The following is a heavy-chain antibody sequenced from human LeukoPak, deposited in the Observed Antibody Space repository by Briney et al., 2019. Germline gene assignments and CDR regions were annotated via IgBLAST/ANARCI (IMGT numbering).Heavy chain of an antibody. J-gene: IGHJ4*02. D-gene: IGHD1-26*01. Sequence: SVKVSCKASGGTFSSYAISWVRQAPGQGLEWMGRIIPISGTANYAQKFQGRVTITTDESTSTAYMELSSLRSEDTAVYYCARGAPLELLFDYWGQGTLVTVSS. CDR1: GGTFSSYA. CDR2: IIPISGTA. V-gene: IGHV1-69*05. CDR3: ARGAPLELLFDY.